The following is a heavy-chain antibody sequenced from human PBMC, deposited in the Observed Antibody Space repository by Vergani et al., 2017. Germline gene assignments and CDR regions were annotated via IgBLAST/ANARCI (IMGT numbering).Heavy chain of an antibody. CDR1: GFTFSDYY. V-gene: IGHV3-23*04. J-gene: IGHJ4*02. CDR3: AKAPRGDYYGSGSYPFDY. D-gene: IGHD3-10*01. CDR2: ISGSGGST. Sequence: EVQLVESGGGLVKPGGSLRLSCAASGFTFSDYYMSWVRQAPGKGLEWVSAISGSGGSTYYADSVKGRFTISRDNSKNTLYLQMNSLRAEDTAVYYCAKAPRGDYYGSGSYPFDYWGQGTLVTVSS.